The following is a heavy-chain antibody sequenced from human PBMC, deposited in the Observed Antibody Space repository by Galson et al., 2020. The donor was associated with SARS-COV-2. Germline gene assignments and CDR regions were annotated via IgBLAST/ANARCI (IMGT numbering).Heavy chain of an antibody. V-gene: IGHV3-23*01. CDR3: AKGAGYSSSWPYWYFDL. CDR1: GFTFSSYA. J-gene: IGHJ2*01. D-gene: IGHD6-13*01. Sequence: GESLKISCAASGFTFSSYAMRWVRQAPGKGLEWVSAISGSGGSTYYADSVKGRFTISRDNSKNTLYLQMNSLRAEDTAVYYCAKGAGYSSSWPYWYFDLWGRGTLVTVSS. CDR2: ISGSGGST.